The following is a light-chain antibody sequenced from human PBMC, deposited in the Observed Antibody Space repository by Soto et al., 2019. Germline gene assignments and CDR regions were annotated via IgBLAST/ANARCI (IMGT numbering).Light chain of an antibody. CDR3: SSYLGSNNSNYV. CDR2: EVN. CDR1: SSDVGGYNY. Sequence: QSALTQPPSASGSPGQSVTISCTGTSSDVGGYNYVSWYQQHPGKAPKLMIYEVNKRPSGVPDRFSGSKSGNTASLTVSGLQAEDEADYYCSSYLGSNNSNYVFGTGTKLTVL. J-gene: IGLJ1*01. V-gene: IGLV2-8*01.